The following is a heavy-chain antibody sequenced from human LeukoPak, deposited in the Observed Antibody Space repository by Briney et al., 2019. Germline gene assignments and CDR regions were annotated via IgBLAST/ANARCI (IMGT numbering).Heavy chain of an antibody. J-gene: IGHJ6*03. Sequence: ASLKVSCKASGYTFTSYDINWVRQATGQGLEWMGWMNPNSGNTGYAQKFQGRVTITRNTSLSTAYMELRSLRSEDTAVYYCARGPLSRGYYYYYMDVWGKGTTVTISS. CDR3: ARGPLSRGYYYYYMDV. V-gene: IGHV1-8*01. CDR1: GYTFTSYD. CDR2: MNPNSGNT.